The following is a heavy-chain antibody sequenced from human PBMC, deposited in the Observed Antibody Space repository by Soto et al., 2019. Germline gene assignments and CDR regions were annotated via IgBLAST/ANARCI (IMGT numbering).Heavy chain of an antibody. CDR3: ARYRPLTKVPPRGWFDP. V-gene: IGHV1-46*01. CDR2: INPSGGST. D-gene: IGHD1-1*01. J-gene: IGHJ5*02. CDR1: GYTFTSYY. Sequence: ASVKVSCKASGYTFTSYYMHWVRQAPGQGLEWMGIINPSGGSTSYAQKFQGRVTMTRDTSTSTVYMELSSLRSEDTAVYYCARYRPLTKVPPRGWFDPWGQGTLVTVSS.